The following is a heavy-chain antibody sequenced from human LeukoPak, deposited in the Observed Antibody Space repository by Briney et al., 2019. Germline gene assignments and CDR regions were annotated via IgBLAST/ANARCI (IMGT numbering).Heavy chain of an antibody. CDR3: TRDMYYESSGYYGSWY. J-gene: IGHJ4*02. CDR1: GFTVSSNY. Sequence: GGSLRLSCAASGFTVSSNYMSWVHQAPGKGLEWVSVIYSGGSTYYADSVKGRFTISRDNSKNTLYLQMNSLRAEDTAVYYCTRDMYYESSGYYGSWYWGQGTLVTVSS. V-gene: IGHV3-53*01. D-gene: IGHD3-22*01. CDR2: IYSGGST.